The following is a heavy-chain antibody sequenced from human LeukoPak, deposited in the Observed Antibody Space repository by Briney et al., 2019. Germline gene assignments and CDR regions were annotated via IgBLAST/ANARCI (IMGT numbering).Heavy chain of an antibody. J-gene: IGHJ4*02. V-gene: IGHV3-15*01. D-gene: IGHD3/OR15-3a*01. Sequence: GGSLTLSCAASGFTFSNYWMSWVRQAPGRGLEWVGRIKRQGDDGTIEYAAPVKGRLSISRDDSKNTLYLQMNSLKSEDTAVYYCTAGTGRSDFDYWGQGTLVTVSS. CDR3: TAGTGRSDFDY. CDR1: GFTFSNYW. CDR2: IKRQGDDGTI.